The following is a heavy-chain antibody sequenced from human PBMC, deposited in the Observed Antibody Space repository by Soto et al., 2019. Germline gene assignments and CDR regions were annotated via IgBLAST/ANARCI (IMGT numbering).Heavy chain of an antibody. CDR2: IKSKTDGGTT. J-gene: IGHJ6*03. V-gene: IGHV3-15*01. CDR1: GFTFSNAW. D-gene: IGHD2-2*01. Sequence: GGSLRLSCAASGFTFSNAWMSWVRQAPGKGLEWVGRIKSKTDGGTTDYAAPVKGRFTISRDDSKNTLYLQMNSLKTEDTAVYYCTTGYCSSTSCYQATYYYYYMDVWGKGTTVTVSS. CDR3: TTGYCSSTSCYQATYYYYYMDV.